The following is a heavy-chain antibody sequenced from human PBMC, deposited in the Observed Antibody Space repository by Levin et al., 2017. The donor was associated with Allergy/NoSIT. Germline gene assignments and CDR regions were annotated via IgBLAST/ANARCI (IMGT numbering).Heavy chain of an antibody. D-gene: IGHD3-16*01. CDR3: ARASSLGGTTFDY. J-gene: IGHJ4*02. Sequence: LSLTCAASGFTFSTYTLHWVRQAPGKGLEWLAVIPYDGNNKYYADSVKGRFTISRDNSKNTLYLQMNSLRPEDTAVYYCARASSLGGTTFDYWGQGTLVTVSS. CDR2: IPYDGNNK. CDR1: GFTFSTYT. V-gene: IGHV3-30-3*01.